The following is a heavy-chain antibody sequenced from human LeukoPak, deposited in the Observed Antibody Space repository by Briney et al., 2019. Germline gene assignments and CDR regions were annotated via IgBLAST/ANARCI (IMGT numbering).Heavy chain of an antibody. J-gene: IGHJ4*02. CDR1: GFPFSDYG. Sequence: PGTSLRLSCAASGFPFSDYGMYWVRQAPGKGLEWLAVISHDGNNKYYAESVKGRIAISRDNSMNTLYLQMNSLRAEDTAVYYCARDRDIVVVTAIPGAFDYWGQGTLVTVSS. CDR2: ISHDGNNK. V-gene: IGHV3-30*03. CDR3: ARDRDIVVVTAIPGAFDY. D-gene: IGHD2-21*02.